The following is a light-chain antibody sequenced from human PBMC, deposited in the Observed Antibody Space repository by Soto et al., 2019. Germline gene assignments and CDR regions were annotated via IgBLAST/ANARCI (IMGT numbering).Light chain of an antibody. V-gene: IGKV1-9*01. CDR2: EAS. CDR1: HDISTF. Sequence: DIQMTQSPSTLSGSVGDRFTITCRASHDISTFLAWYQQKPGKAPKLLIYEASTLQSGVPSRFSGSGSGTEFTLTISGLLPEDFAAYHCQQLYTLPFTFGQGTRLEIK. J-gene: IGKJ5*01. CDR3: QQLYTLPFT.